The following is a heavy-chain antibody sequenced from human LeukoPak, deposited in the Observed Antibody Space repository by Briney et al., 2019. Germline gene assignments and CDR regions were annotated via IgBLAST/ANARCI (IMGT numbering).Heavy chain of an antibody. Sequence: NPSETLSLTCTVSGGSISSYYWSWIRQPPGKGLEWIGYIYYSGNTNYNPSLKSRVTISVDTSKNQFSLKLSSVTAADTAVYYCARDIWGGDAFDIWGQGTMVTVSS. D-gene: IGHD3-16*01. J-gene: IGHJ3*02. CDR3: ARDIWGGDAFDI. V-gene: IGHV4-59*01. CDR2: IYYSGNT. CDR1: GGSISSYY.